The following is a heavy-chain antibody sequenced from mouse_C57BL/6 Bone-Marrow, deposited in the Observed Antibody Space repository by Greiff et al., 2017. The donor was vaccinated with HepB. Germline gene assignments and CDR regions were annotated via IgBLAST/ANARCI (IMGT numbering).Heavy chain of an antibody. Sequence: QVQLQQPRAELVKPGASVKLSCKASGYTFTSYWMQWVKQRPGQGLEWIGEIDPSDSYTNYNQKFKGKATLTVDTSSSTAYMQLSSLTSEDSAVYYCARRGHWGQGTTLTVSS. V-gene: IGHV1-50*01. CDR3: ARRGH. J-gene: IGHJ2*01. CDR2: IDPSDSYT. CDR1: GYTFTSYW.